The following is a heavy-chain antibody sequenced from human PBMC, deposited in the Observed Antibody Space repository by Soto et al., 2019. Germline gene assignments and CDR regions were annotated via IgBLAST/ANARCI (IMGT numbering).Heavy chain of an antibody. CDR3: ARDGTAVSFDI. Sequence: QAPGKGLEWVSAISGDGGATFYADSVEGRFTISRDNSKNTLFLQMNNLRAEDTAIYYCARDGTAVSFDIWGQGTVVTVSS. CDR2: ISGDGGAT. V-gene: IGHV3-23*01. D-gene: IGHD1-26*01. J-gene: IGHJ3*02.